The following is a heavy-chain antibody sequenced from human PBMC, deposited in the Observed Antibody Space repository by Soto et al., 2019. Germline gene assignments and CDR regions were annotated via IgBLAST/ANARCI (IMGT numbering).Heavy chain of an antibody. Sequence: SETLSLTCTVSGGSISSSSYYWGWIRQPPGKGLEWIGSIYYSGSTYYNPSLKSRVTISVDTSKNQFSLKLSSVTAADTAVYYCARHWLVGATPWFDPWGQGTLVTVSS. D-gene: IGHD1-26*01. CDR3: ARHWLVGATPWFDP. V-gene: IGHV4-39*01. CDR1: GGSISSSSYY. J-gene: IGHJ5*02. CDR2: IYYSGST.